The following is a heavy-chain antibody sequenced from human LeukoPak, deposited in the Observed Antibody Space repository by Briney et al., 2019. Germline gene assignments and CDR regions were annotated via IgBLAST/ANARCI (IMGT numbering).Heavy chain of an antibody. D-gene: IGHD3-22*01. V-gene: IGHV3-7*01. Sequence: GSLRLSCAASGFTFSAYWMSWVRQAPGKGLEWVANIKQDGGDKYYADSVKGRFTISRDNAKKSLYLHMNSLRAEDTALYFCARDLYHGSSAYFEGYFDYWGQGALVTVSS. CDR2: IKQDGGDK. CDR3: ARDLYHGSSAYFEGYFDY. CDR1: GFTFSAYW. J-gene: IGHJ4*02.